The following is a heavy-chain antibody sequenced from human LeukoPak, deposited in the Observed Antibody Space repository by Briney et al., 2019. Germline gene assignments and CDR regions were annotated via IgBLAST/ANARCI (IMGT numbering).Heavy chain of an antibody. J-gene: IGHJ4*02. CDR3: AKADRYDSSRFDY. CDR1: GFTFDDYA. V-gene: IGHV3-9*01. CDR2: ITWNSDNI. Sequence: PGGSLRLSCAASGFTFDDYAMHWVRQAPGKGLEWVSGITWNSDNIEYADSVKGRFTISRDNAKNSLYLQMNSLRAEDTALYYCAKADRYDSSRFDYWGQGTLVTVSS. D-gene: IGHD3-22*01.